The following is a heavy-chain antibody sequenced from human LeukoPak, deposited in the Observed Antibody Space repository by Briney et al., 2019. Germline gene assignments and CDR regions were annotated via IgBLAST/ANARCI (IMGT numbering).Heavy chain of an antibody. CDR3: ATDYIWGSYRDY. J-gene: IGHJ4*02. V-gene: IGHV3-30*04. CDR1: GFTFSSYA. Sequence: GRSLRLSCAASGFTFSSYAMHWVRQAPGKGLEWVAFIQFDGTNKFYADSVKGRFTISRDNSKNTLYLQMNSLKPEDTAFYYCATDYIWGSYRDYWGQGTLVTVSS. CDR2: IQFDGTNK. D-gene: IGHD3-16*02.